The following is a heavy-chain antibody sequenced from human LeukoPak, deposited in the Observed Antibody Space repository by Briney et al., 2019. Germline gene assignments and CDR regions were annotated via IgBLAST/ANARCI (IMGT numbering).Heavy chain of an antibody. D-gene: IGHD3-3*01. CDR1: GFTFSSYV. CDR3: AKGFAVFGVLIDAFDI. Sequence: HPGRSLRLSCAASGFTFSSYVMHWVRQAPGKGLEWVAVISYDGSIKYYADSVEGRFTISRDNSKNTLYLQMNSLRAEDTAVYYCAKGFAVFGVLIDAFDIWGQGTMVSVSS. CDR2: ISYDGSIK. V-gene: IGHV3-30*18. J-gene: IGHJ3*02.